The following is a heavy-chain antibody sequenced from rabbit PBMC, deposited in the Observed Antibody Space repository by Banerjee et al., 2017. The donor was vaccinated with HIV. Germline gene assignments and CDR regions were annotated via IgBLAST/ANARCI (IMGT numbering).Heavy chain of an antibody. CDR2: IAAVVSYTS. J-gene: IGHJ6*01. CDR3: ARYSGTSFSSYGMDL. CDR1: GFSFSSGNY. Sequence: QEQLEESGGGLVQPEGSLKLTCTVSGFSFSSGNYMCWVRPPPGKGPEWIACIAAVVSYTSYYATWEKGRFTISNPASTTVTLQMTSLTAADTATYFCARYSGTSFSSYGMDLWGPGTLVTVS. V-gene: IGHV1S45*01. D-gene: IGHD8-1*01.